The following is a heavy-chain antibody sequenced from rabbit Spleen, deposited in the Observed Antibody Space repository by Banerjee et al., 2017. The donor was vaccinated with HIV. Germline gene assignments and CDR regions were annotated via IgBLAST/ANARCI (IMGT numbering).Heavy chain of an antibody. D-gene: IGHD2-1*01. Sequence: QEQLMESGGGLVQPGGSLKLSCKASGFDFSRTGVSWVRQAPGKGLEWIACIYGGVIGSTYYATWAKGRFTISKTSSTTVTLQMTSLTAADTATYFCARGSAAMTMLITGYYLGLWGPGTLVTV. V-gene: IGHV1S45*01. CDR3: ARGSAAMTMLITGYYLGL. J-gene: IGHJ6*01. CDR1: GFDFSRTG. CDR2: IYGGVIGST.